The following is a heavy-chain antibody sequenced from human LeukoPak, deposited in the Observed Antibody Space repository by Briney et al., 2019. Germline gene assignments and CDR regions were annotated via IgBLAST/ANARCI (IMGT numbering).Heavy chain of an antibody. D-gene: IGHD3-22*01. CDR2: INTNTGNP. Sequence: ASVKVSCKASGYTFNGFYMHWVRQAPGQGLEWMGWINTNTGNPTYAQGFTGRFVFSLDTSVSTAYLQISSLKAEDTAVYYCARADDREAFDIWGQGTMVTVSS. CDR3: ARADDREAFDI. CDR1: GYTFNGFY. V-gene: IGHV7-4-1*02. J-gene: IGHJ3*02.